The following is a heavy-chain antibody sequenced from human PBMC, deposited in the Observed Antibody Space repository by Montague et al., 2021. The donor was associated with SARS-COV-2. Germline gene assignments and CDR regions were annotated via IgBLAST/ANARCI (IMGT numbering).Heavy chain of an antibody. CDR2: TYYRSKWYN. D-gene: IGHD4-23*01. CDR1: GDSVASTSAA. V-gene: IGHV6-1*01. J-gene: IGHJ4*02. Sequence: CATSGDSVASTSAAWSWIRQSPSGGLEWLGRTYYRSKWYNNYAASVRSRITIDPDTSKNQFSLHLNSVTPEDTAVYYCARAPGPGDGGNGNFEYWGQGSLVTVSS. CDR3: ARAPGPGDGGNGNFEY.